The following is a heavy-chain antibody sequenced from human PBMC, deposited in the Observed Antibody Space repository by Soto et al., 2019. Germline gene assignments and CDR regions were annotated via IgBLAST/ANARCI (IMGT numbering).Heavy chain of an antibody. Sequence: QVQLQQWGAGLLKPSETLSLTCAVYGGSFSGYYWSWIRQPPGKGLEWIGEINHGGNTNYNPSLKSRVTISVNTSKNQFRLKLSSVTAADTAVYYCAGVPPPRGTSSFWGEGTMVVVSS. CDR1: GGSFSGYY. J-gene: IGHJ3*01. CDR3: AGVPPPRGTSSF. D-gene: IGHD2-2*01. V-gene: IGHV4-34*01. CDR2: INHGGNT.